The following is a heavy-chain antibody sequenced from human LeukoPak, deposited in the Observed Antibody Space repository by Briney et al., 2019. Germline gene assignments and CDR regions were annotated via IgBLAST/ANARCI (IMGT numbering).Heavy chain of an antibody. Sequence: PGGSLRLSCAASGFTVSSNYMSWVRQAPGKGLEWVSVIYSGGSTYYADSVKGRFTISRDNSKNTLYLQMNSLRAEDTAVYYCAKDVQTYYDFWSGYYQHYYYYGMDVWGQGTTVTVSS. D-gene: IGHD3-3*01. CDR3: AKDVQTYYDFWSGYYQHYYYYGMDV. CDR1: GFTVSSNY. J-gene: IGHJ6*02. V-gene: IGHV3-53*01. CDR2: IYSGGST.